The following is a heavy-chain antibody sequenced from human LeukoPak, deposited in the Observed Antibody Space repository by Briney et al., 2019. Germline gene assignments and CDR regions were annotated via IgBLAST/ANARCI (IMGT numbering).Heavy chain of an antibody. J-gene: IGHJ4*02. Sequence: PSETLSLTCAVYGGSLRGYYWSWIRQPPGKELEWIGEINHSGSTNYNPSLKSRVTISEDTSRNQFSLKLSSVTAADTAVYYCARGRGSYASYWGQGTLVTVSS. V-gene: IGHV4-34*01. CDR3: ARGRGSYASY. D-gene: IGHD1-26*01. CDR2: INHSGST. CDR1: GGSLRGYY.